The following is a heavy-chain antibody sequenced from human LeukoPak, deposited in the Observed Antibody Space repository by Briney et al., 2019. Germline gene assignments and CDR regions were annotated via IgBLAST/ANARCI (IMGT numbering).Heavy chain of an antibody. D-gene: IGHD6-19*01. Sequence: ASVKVSCKASGYTFTSYGISWVRQAPGQGLEWMGWISACNGNTNYAQNLQGRVTMTTDTSTSTAYMELRSLTSDDTAVYYCARGSSGWYEDYWGQGTLVTVSS. CDR3: ARGSSGWYEDY. CDR2: ISACNGNT. V-gene: IGHV1-18*01. CDR1: GYTFTSYG. J-gene: IGHJ4*02.